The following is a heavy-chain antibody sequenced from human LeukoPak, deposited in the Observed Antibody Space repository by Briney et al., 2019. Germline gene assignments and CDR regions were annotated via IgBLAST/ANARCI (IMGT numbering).Heavy chain of an antibody. CDR1: GYTFTGYY. CDR3: AASQSYCGGDCYSGDAFDI. D-gene: IGHD2-21*01. CDR2: INPNSGGT. V-gene: IGHV1-2*02. Sequence: GAPVKVSCKASGYTFTGYYMHWVRQAPGQGLEWMGWINPNSGGTNYAQKFQGRVTMTRDTSITTAYMELSRLRSDDTAVYYCAASQSYCGGDCYSGDAFDIWGQGTMVTVSS. J-gene: IGHJ3*02.